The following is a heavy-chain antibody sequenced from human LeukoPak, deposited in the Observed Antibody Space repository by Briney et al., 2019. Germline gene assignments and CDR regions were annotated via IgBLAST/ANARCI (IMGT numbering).Heavy chain of an antibody. Sequence: ASVKVSCKASVYTFSSYAISWVRQAPGQGLEWMGGIIPIFGTANYAQKFQGRVTITADESTSTAYMELSSLRSEDTAVYFCASAPRYSSSWPNNWFDPWGQGTLVTVSS. CDR1: VYTFSSYA. V-gene: IGHV1-69*13. J-gene: IGHJ5*02. D-gene: IGHD6-13*01. CDR3: ASAPRYSSSWPNNWFDP. CDR2: IIPIFGTA.